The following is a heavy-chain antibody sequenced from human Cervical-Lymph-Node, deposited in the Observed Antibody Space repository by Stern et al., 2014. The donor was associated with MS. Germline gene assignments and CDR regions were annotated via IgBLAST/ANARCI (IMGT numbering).Heavy chain of an antibody. CDR3: ANNDYTL. D-gene: IGHD3-3*01. CDR1: GFTFSSYW. J-gene: IGHJ4*02. Sequence: EDQLVESGGGLVQPGGSLRLSCAASGFTFSSYWMTWVRQAPGKGLEWVANIKEDGSQKYYMASVKGRFTISRDNAKNSLYLQINSLRVEDTAVYYCANNDYTLWGQGTLVTVSS. CDR2: IKEDGSQK. V-gene: IGHV3-7*01.